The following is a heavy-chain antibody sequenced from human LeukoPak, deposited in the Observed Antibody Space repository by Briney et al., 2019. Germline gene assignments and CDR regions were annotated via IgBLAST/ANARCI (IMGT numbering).Heavy chain of an antibody. V-gene: IGHV3-48*03. CDR3: ASSQVGYFDY. J-gene: IGHJ4*02. Sequence: SGGSLRLSCAVSGFTFSSYEMNWVRQAPGKGLEWVSYISSSGSTIYYADSVKGRFTISRDNAKNSLYLQMNSLRAEDTAVYYCASSQVGYFDYWGQGTLVTVSS. CDR2: ISSSGSTI. D-gene: IGHD2-2*01. CDR1: GFTFSSYE.